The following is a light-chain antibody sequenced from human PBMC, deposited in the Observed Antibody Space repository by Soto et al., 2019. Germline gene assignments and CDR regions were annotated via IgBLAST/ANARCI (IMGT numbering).Light chain of an antibody. CDR1: NIGSKS. J-gene: IGLJ2*01. V-gene: IGLV3-21*04. CDR2: YDS. Sequence: SYELTQPPSVSVATGKTARITCGGNNIGSKSVHWYQQKPGQAPVLVIYYDSDRPSGIPERFSGSNSGNTATLTISRVEAGDEADYYCQVWDSSSDLHVVFGGGTKLTVL. CDR3: QVWDSSSDLHVV.